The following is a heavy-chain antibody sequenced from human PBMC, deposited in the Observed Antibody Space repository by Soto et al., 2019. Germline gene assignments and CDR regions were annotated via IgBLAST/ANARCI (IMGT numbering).Heavy chain of an antibody. V-gene: IGHV1-69*13. CDR2: IIPIFGTA. CDR3: ARDVPYGMDV. CDR1: GGTFSSYA. J-gene: IGHJ6*02. Sequence: SVKVSCKASGGTFSSYAISWVRQAPGQGLEWMGGIIPIFGTANYTQKFQGRVTITADESTSTAYMELSSLRSEDTAVYYCARDVPYGMDVWGQGTTVTVSS.